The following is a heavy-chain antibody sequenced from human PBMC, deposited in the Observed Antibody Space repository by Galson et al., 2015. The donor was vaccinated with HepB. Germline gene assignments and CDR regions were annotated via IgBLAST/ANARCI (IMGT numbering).Heavy chain of an antibody. Sequence: SVKVSCKASGYTFTSYYMHWVRQAPGQGLEWMGIINPSGGSTSYAQKLQGRVTMTRDTSTSTVYMELSSLRSEDTAVYYCARDLGDGGWYGAYWGQGILVTVSS. CDR3: ARDLGDGGWYGAY. CDR2: INPSGGST. CDR1: GYTFTSYY. D-gene: IGHD6-19*01. V-gene: IGHV1-46*04. J-gene: IGHJ4*02.